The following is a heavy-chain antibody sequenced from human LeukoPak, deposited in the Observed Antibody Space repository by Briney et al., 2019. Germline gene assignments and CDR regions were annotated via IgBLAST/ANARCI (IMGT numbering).Heavy chain of an antibody. J-gene: IGHJ5*02. CDR3: ARAFSPLLAVAFDP. Sequence: ASVKLSCNASGYTFTSYDINWVRQATGQGLEWMGWMNPNSGNTGYAQKFQGRVTMTRNTSISTAYMELSSLRSDDAAVYYCARAFSPLLAVAFDPWGQGTLVSDSS. CDR1: GYTFTSYD. V-gene: IGHV1-8*01. D-gene: IGHD6-19*01. CDR2: MNPNSGNT.